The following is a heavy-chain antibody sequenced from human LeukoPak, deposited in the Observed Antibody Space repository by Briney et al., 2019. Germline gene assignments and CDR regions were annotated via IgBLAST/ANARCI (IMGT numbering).Heavy chain of an antibody. J-gene: IGHJ6*03. CDR3: ARAGLDFWSGYVDYYYYMDV. D-gene: IGHD3-3*01. CDR2: INHSGST. Sequence: SETLSLTCAVYGGSFSGYYWSWIRQPPGKGLEWIGEINHSGSTNYNQSLKSRVTISVDTSKNQFSLKLSSVTAADTAVYYCARAGLDFWSGYVDYYYYMDVWGKGTTVTVSS. V-gene: IGHV4-34*01. CDR1: GGSFSGYY.